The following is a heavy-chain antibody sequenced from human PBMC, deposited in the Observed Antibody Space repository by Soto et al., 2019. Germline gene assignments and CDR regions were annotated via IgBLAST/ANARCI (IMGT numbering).Heavy chain of an antibody. CDR2: IIPIFGTA. J-gene: IGHJ5*02. D-gene: IGHD3-3*01. V-gene: IGHV1-69*13. Sequence: SVKVSCKASGGTFSSYAISWVRQAPGQGLEWMGGIIPIFGTANYAQQFQGRVTITADESTSTAYMELSSLRSEDTAVYYCARASAPPDYDFWSGSPWFDPWGQGTLVTVSS. CDR1: GGTFSSYA. CDR3: ARASAPPDYDFWSGSPWFDP.